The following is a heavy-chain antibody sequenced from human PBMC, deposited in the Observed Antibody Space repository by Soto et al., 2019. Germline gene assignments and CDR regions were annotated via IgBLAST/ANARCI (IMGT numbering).Heavy chain of an antibody. D-gene: IGHD1-26*01. CDR2: IRSKANSYAT. CDR1: GFTFSGSA. V-gene: IGHV3-73*01. Sequence: EVQLVESGGGLVQPGGSLKLSCAASGFTFSGSAMHWVRQASGKGLEWVGRIRSKANSYATAYAASVKGRFTISRDDSKNKAYLQMNSLKTEDTAVYYCTRPESGSYFEGWGQGTLVTVSS. J-gene: IGHJ4*02. CDR3: TRPESGSYFEG.